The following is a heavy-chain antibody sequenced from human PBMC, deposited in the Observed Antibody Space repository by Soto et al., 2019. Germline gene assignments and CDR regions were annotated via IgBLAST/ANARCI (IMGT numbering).Heavy chain of an antibody. Sequence: SANVSFTTSCYSFSGYPIHWVRQAPGQMPEWMGDISDASDGSRFSPTFQDRVTFTLDSSASTAHMKLSSLRPEDTAVYYCARGWGGYGTRRNCPEGYNLDVWGQGTTVTVSS. D-gene: IGHD2-8*01. CDR1: CYSFSGYP. V-gene: IGHV1-3*01. J-gene: IGHJ6*02. CDR3: ARGWGGYGTRRNCPEGYNLDV. CDR2: ISDASDGS.